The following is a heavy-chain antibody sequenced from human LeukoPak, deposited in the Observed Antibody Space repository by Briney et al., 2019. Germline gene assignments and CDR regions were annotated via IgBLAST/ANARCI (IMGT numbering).Heavy chain of an antibody. J-gene: IGHJ5*02. CDR2: IYYTGST. CDR3: ARQGLNP. Sequence: PSETLSLTCTVSGASISSYYWGWIRQPPGKGLEWIGSIYYTGSTYYNPSLKSRVTISVDTSKNQFSLKLSSVTAADTAVYYCARQGLNPWGQGTLVTVSS. V-gene: IGHV4-39*01. CDR1: GASISSYY.